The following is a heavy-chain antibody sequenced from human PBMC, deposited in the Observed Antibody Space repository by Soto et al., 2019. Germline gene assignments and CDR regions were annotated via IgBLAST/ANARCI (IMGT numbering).Heavy chain of an antibody. Sequence: GGSLRLSCAASGFTFSGSAMHWVRQASGKGLEWVGRIRSKANSYATAYAASVKGRFTISRDDSKNTAYLQMNSLKTEDTAVYYCILRYSSSSTWGYYYGMDVWGQGTTVTVSS. CDR3: ILRYSSSSTWGYYYGMDV. J-gene: IGHJ6*02. CDR2: IRSKANSYAT. CDR1: GFTFSGSA. D-gene: IGHD6-6*01. V-gene: IGHV3-73*01.